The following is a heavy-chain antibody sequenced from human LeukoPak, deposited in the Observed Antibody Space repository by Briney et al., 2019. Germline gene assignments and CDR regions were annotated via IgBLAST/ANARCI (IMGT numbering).Heavy chain of an antibody. J-gene: IGHJ4*02. V-gene: IGHV4-59*08. D-gene: IGHD6-19*01. CDR3: ARHWKSSYTLIDY. CDR2: IYYSGST. Sequence: SETLSVTCTDSGGSISSYYWSWIRQPPGKGLEWIGYIYYSGSTNYNPSLKSRVTISVDTSKNQFSLKLSSVTAADTAVYYCARHWKSSYTLIDYWGQGTLVTVSS. CDR1: GGSISSYY.